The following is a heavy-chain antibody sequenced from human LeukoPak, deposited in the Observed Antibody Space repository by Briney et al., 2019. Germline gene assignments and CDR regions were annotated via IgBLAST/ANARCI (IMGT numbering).Heavy chain of an antibody. CDR1: GFTVSSNY. V-gene: IGHV3-53*01. CDR3: ARVGITIFGVATYAFDI. CDR2: IYAGGST. J-gene: IGHJ3*02. D-gene: IGHD3-3*01. Sequence: GGSLRLSCAASGFTVSSNYMSWVRQPPGKGLEWVSVIYAGGSTYYGDSVKGRFTISRDNSKNTLYLQMNSLRAEDTAVYYCARVGITIFGVATYAFDIWGQGTMVTVSS.